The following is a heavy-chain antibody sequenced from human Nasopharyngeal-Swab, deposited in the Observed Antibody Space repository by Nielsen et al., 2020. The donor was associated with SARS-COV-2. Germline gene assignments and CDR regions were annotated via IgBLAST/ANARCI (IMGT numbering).Heavy chain of an antibody. J-gene: IGHJ4*02. D-gene: IGHD5-18*01. CDR3: ARVRYSYGYAQFDY. Sequence: GGSLRLSCAASGFTFSSYEMNWVRQAPGKGLEWVSYISSSGSTIHYADSVKGRFTISRDNAKNSLYLQMNSLRAEDTAVYYCARVRYSYGYAQFDYWGQGTLVTVSS. CDR2: ISSSGSTI. CDR1: GFTFSSYE. V-gene: IGHV3-48*03.